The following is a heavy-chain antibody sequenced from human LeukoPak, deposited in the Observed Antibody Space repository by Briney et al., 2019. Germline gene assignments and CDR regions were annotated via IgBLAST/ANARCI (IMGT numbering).Heavy chain of an antibody. CDR1: GGTFSSYA. Sequence: ASVKVSCKASGGTFSSYAISWVRQAPGQGLEWMGRIIPILGIANYAQKFQGRVTITADKSTSTAYMELSSLRSEDTAVYYCARAPTIAVAGIWFDPWGQGTLVTVSP. CDR3: ARAPTIAVAGIWFDP. V-gene: IGHV1-69*04. CDR2: IIPILGIA. D-gene: IGHD6-19*01. J-gene: IGHJ5*02.